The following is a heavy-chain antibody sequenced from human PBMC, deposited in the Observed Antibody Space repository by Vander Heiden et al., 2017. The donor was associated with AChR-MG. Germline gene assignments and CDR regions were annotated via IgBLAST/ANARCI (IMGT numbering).Heavy chain of an antibody. J-gene: IGHJ4*02. D-gene: IGHD3-10*01. CDR2: IKSHIDGVTE. CDR3: TTWLINLVRGDIVG. Sequence: EVQLVQSGGGLAETGGSLRLSCEGLGIFFPNAWMNWVRQAPGKGLEWVGRIKSHIDGVTEEYAEPVKGRFTISRDDSRNTLYLDMRSLKSEDSAVYYCTTWLINLVRGDIVGWGQGTQVTVAS. V-gene: IGHV3-15*01. CDR1: GIFFPNAW.